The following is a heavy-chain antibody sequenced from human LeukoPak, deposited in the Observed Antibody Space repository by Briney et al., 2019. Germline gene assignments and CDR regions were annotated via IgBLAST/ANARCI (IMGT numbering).Heavy chain of an antibody. V-gene: IGHV3-48*03. CDR3: AREDGDAFDI. CDR2: IGSSGGSR. Sequence: GGSLRLSCAASGFTFSSYEMDWVRRAAGKGLEWVSYIGSSGGSRYYADSVKGRFTSSRDNAKNSLYLQMNSLRVEDTAVYYCAREDGDAFDIWGQGTVVSVSS. CDR1: GFTFSSYE. D-gene: IGHD5-24*01. J-gene: IGHJ3*02.